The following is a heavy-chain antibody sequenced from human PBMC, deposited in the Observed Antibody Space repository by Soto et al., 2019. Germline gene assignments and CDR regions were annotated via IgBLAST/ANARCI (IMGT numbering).Heavy chain of an antibody. D-gene: IGHD4-17*01. CDR3: AREDDYGYRSSIYGLDV. CDR2: ISFDGTKK. V-gene: IGHV3-30-3*01. CDR1: GFTFNIYA. J-gene: IGHJ6*01. Sequence: PGGSLRLSCAASGFTFNIYALHWVRQAPGKGLGWVAVISFDGTKKYYSDSVKDRFTITRDNLKNTLYLQMNNLSVEDAALYFCAREDDYGYRSSIYGLDVWGQGTTVTVP.